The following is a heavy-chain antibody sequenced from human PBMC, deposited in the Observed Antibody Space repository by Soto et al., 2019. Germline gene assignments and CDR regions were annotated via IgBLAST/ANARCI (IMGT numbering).Heavy chain of an antibody. CDR1: GYTFTSYG. J-gene: IGHJ5*02. D-gene: IGHD1-7*01. CDR3: ARSPYNWNYVGVERWFDP. Sequence: AASVKVSCKASGYTFTSYGISWVRQAPGQGLEWMGWISAYNGNTNYAQKLQGRVTMTTDTSTSTAYMELRSLRSDDTAVYYCARSPYNWNYVGVERWFDPWGQGTLVTVSS. V-gene: IGHV1-18*01. CDR2: ISAYNGNT.